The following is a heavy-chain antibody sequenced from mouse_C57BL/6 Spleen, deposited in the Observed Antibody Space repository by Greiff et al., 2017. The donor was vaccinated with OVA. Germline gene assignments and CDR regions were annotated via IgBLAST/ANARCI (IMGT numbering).Heavy chain of an antibody. D-gene: IGHD5-5*01. CDR3: ARRDYLWYFDV. CDR2: IYPRSGNT. Sequence: VKLQQSGAELARPGASVKLSCKASGYTFTSYGISWVKQRTGQGLEWIGEIYPRSGNTYYNEKFKGKATLTADKSSSTAYMELRSLTSEDSAVYFCARRDYLWYFDVWGTGTTVTVSS. CDR1: GYTFTSYG. V-gene: IGHV1-81*01. J-gene: IGHJ1*03.